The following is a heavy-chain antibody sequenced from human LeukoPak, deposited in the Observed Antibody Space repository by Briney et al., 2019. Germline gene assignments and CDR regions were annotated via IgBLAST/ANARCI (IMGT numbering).Heavy chain of an antibody. V-gene: IGHV4-31*03. CDR1: GGSISSGDYY. Sequence: SETLSLTCTVSGGSISSGDYYWSWIRQPPGKGLEWIGYIYYSGSTYYNPSLKSRVTISVDTSKNQFSLKLSSVTAADTAVYYCARLLGYDFWSGYSPDAFDIWGQGTMVTVSS. J-gene: IGHJ3*02. D-gene: IGHD3-3*01. CDR2: IYYSGST. CDR3: ARLLGYDFWSGYSPDAFDI.